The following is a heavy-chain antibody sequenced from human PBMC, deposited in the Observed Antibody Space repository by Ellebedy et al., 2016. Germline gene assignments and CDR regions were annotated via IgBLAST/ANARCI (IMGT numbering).Heavy chain of an antibody. V-gene: IGHV3-30*18. D-gene: IGHD3-22*01. CDR1: GLPFGSKG. Sequence: GESLKISXEASGLPFGSKGMHWVRQAPGKGLEWVAAISYDGEGTDYADAVKGRFTISRDNSGDTLFLQMNSLRAEDTAVYYCAKDTSGYYGGYFDFWGQGTLVTVSS. CDR2: ISYDGEGT. CDR3: AKDTSGYYGGYFDF. J-gene: IGHJ4*02.